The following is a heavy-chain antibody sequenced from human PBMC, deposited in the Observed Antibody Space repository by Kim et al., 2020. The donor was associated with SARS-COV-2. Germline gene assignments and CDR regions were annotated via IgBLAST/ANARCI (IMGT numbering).Heavy chain of an antibody. V-gene: IGHV3-48*04. Sequence: GGSLRRSCATSGFTLSLYSMNWVRQAPGKGLEWVSHISDFSTTKKYGDSVKGRFTISRDNTKNSLYLQMNGLRVEDTDFYYFVRENYLSFDIWGEVTMVT. CDR3: VRENYLSFDI. CDR2: ISDFSTTK. J-gene: IGHJ3*02. D-gene: IGHD1-7*01. CDR1: GFTLSLYS.